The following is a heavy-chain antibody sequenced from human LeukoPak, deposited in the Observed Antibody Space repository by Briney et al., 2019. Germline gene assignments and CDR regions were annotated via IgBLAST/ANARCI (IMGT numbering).Heavy chain of an antibody. CDR2: IYSGGST. D-gene: IGHD2-2*01. J-gene: IGHJ3*02. CDR1: GFTVSSNY. V-gene: IGHV3-53*01. Sequence: GGSLRLSCAASGFTVSSNYMSWVRQAPGKGLEWVSVIYSGGSTYYADSVKGRFTISRDNSKNTLYLQMNSLRAEDTAVYYCARGCSSTSCYLKAFDIWGQGTMVTVSS. CDR3: ARGCSSTSCYLKAFDI.